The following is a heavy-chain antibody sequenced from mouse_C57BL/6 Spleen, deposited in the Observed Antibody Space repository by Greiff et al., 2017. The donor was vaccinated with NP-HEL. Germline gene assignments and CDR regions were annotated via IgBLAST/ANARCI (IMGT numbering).Heavy chain of an antibody. Sequence: QVQLQQPGAELVKPGASVKLSCKASGYTFTSYWMQWVKQRPGQGLEWIGAIDPSDSYTNYNQKFKGKATLTVDTSSSTAYMQLSSLTSEDSAVYYCARGYYGSERFAYWGQGTLVTVSA. D-gene: IGHD1-1*01. CDR2: IDPSDSYT. J-gene: IGHJ3*01. CDR1: GYTFTSYW. V-gene: IGHV1-50*01. CDR3: ARGYYGSERFAY.